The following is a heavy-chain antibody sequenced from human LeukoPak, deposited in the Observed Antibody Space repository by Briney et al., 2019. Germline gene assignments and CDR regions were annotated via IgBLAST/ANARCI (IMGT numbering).Heavy chain of an antibody. J-gene: IGHJ5*02. Sequence: GGSLRLSCAASGFSFNNFAMYWVRQAPGKGLEWVAHISYDGNSRYNEDSVKGRFTISRDDSKNTLYLQMNSLRAEDTAVYYCARVRSKFDPWGQGTLVTVSS. CDR1: GFSFNNFA. CDR2: ISYDGNSR. V-gene: IGHV3-30-3*01. CDR3: ARVRSKFDP. D-gene: IGHD3-3*01.